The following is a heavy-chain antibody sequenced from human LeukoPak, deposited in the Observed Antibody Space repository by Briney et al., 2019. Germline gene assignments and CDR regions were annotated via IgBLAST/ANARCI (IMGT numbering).Heavy chain of an antibody. CDR2: IYYSGST. CDR3: ARPEVGATRGLDY. CDR1: GGSIGSSSYY. V-gene: IGHV4-39*01. J-gene: IGHJ4*02. Sequence: PSETLTLSCTVSGGSIGSSSYYWGWIRQPPGKGLEWIGSIYYSGSTYYNPSLKSRVTISVDTSKSQFSLKLSSVTAADTAVYYCARPEVGATRGLDYWGQGTLVTVSS. D-gene: IGHD1-26*01.